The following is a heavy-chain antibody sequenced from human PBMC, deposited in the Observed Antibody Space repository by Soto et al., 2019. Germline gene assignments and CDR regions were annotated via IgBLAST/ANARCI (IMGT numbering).Heavy chain of an antibody. V-gene: IGHV3-30*03. D-gene: IGHD4-17*01. CDR3: ARDAMSGDSLDY. J-gene: IGHJ4*02. CDR2: ISYDGSSK. Sequence: GGSLRLSCAASGFTFSSYGMHWVRQAPGKGLEWVAVISYDGSSKYYADSVKGRFTISRDNSKNTLYVQMNSLRAEDTAVYYCARDAMSGDSLDYWGQGTLVTVS. CDR1: GFTFSSYG.